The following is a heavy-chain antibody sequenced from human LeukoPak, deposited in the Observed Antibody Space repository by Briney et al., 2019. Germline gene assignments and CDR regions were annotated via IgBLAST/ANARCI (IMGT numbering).Heavy chain of an antibody. V-gene: IGHV4-39*02. J-gene: IGHJ4*02. CDR2: IYYSGST. CDR3: AKDYYGSGSLDY. CDR1: GGSISSSSYY. D-gene: IGHD3-10*01. Sequence: SETLSLTCTVSGGSISSSSYYWGWIRQPPGKGLEWIGSIYYSGSTYYNPSLKSRVTISVDTSKNQFSLKLSSVTAADTAVYYCAKDYYGSGSLDYWGQRTLVTVSS.